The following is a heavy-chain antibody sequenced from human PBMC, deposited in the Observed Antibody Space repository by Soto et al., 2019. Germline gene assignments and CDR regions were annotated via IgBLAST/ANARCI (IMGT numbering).Heavy chain of an antibody. V-gene: IGHV4-39*01. CDR1: GGSISSSSYY. CDR2: IYYSGST. Sequence: QLQLQESGPGLVKPSETLSLTCTVSGGSISSSSYYWGWIRQPPGKGLEWIGSIYYSGSTYYNPSLKSRVTISVDTSKNQFSLKLSSVTAADTAVYYCARHFHVLMVYAIPPYYFDHWGQGTLVTVSS. D-gene: IGHD2-8*01. CDR3: ARHFHVLMVYAIPPYYFDH. J-gene: IGHJ4*02.